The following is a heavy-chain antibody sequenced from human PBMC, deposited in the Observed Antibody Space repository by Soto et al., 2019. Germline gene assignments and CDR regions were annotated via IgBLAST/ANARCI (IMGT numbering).Heavy chain of an antibody. CDR3: AREAEPWAHFDY. CDR1: GFTFSSYA. D-gene: IGHD1-26*01. Sequence: GGSLRLSCAASGFTFSSYAMHWVRQAPGKGLEWVAVISYDGSNKYYADSVKGRFTISRDNSKNTLYLQMNSLRAEDTAVYYCAREAEPWAHFDYWGQGTLVTVSS. V-gene: IGHV3-30-3*01. J-gene: IGHJ4*02. CDR2: ISYDGSNK.